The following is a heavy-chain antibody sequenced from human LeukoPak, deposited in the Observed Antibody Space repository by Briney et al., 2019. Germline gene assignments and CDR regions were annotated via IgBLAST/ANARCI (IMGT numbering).Heavy chain of an antibody. CDR1: KFTFSSYA. J-gene: IGHJ5*02. CDR3: ARARIQKLSLGAWFDP. CDR2: ISNDGSNE. Sequence: GGSLRLSCAASKFTFSSYAILWVRQAPGKGLECVAVISNDGSNEYLADSVKGRFTISRDNSKNTLYLQMNSLRAEDTAVYFCARARIQKLSLGAWFDPWGQGTLVTVSS. D-gene: IGHD3-16*01. V-gene: IGHV3-30-3*01.